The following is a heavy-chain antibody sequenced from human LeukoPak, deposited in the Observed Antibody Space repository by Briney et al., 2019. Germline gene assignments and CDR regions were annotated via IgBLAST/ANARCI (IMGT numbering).Heavy chain of an antibody. Sequence: ASVKVSCKASGGTFSSYAISWVRQAPGQGLEWMGGIIPIFGTANYAQKFQGRVTITADESTSTAYMELSSLRSEDTAVYHCARIRSGGGGYDYGYYFDYWGQGTLVTVSS. J-gene: IGHJ4*02. CDR2: IIPIFGTA. V-gene: IGHV1-69*13. D-gene: IGHD5-12*01. CDR3: ARIRSGGGGYDYGYYFDY. CDR1: GGTFSSYA.